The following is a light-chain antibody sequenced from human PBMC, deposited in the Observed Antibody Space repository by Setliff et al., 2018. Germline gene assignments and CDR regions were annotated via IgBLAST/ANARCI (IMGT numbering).Light chain of an antibody. CDR1: NSDVGTYSF. V-gene: IGLV2-14*01. Sequence: QSALTQPASVSGSPGQSITISCTGTNSDVGTYSFVSWYQQHPGKAPKLMIYDVTNRPSGVSSRFSGSKSGNTASLTISGLQAEDEADYYCLSYTSETTHALFAGGTK. CDR2: DVT. CDR3: LSYTSETTHAL. J-gene: IGLJ2*01.